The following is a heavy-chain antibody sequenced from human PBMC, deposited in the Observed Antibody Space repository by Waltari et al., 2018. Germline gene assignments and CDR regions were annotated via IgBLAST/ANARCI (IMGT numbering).Heavy chain of an antibody. CDR2: IDYSGST. CDR3: ARVVGRYSSSAEFDP. CDR1: GGSISSYY. V-gene: IGHV4-59*01. Sequence: QVQLQESGPGLVKPSETLSLTCTVSGGSISSYYWSWIRQPPGKGLEWIGYIDYSGSTNNTPSLKRRVTISVDTSKNQFSLKLSSVTAADTAVYYCARVVGRYSSSAEFDPWGQGTLVTVSS. D-gene: IGHD6-6*01. J-gene: IGHJ5*02.